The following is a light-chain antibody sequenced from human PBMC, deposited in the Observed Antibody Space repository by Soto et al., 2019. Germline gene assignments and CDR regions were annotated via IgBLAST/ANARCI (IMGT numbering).Light chain of an antibody. CDR1: SGDVGGYNY. J-gene: IGLJ1*01. Sequence: QSALTQPASVSGSPGQSITVSCTGTSGDVGGYNYVSWYQQHPGKAPKLMIYDVSDRPSGVSNRFSGSKSGNTASLTISGLQAEDEADYYCSSYTSSSTYVFGTETKVTVL. CDR2: DVS. V-gene: IGLV2-14*01. CDR3: SSYTSSSTYV.